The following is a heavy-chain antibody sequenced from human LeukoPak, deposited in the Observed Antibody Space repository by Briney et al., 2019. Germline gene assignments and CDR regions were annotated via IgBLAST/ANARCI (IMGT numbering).Heavy chain of an antibody. CDR3: APSCGSDCPGAY. CDR2: IRAGGSST. V-gene: IGHV3-23*01. Sequence: GGSLRLSCAASGFTFSSYAMSWVRQAPGKGLEWVSGIRAGGSSTYYADSVKGRFTISRDNSKNTLYLQMNSLRAEVTAVYYCAPSCGSDCPGAYWGQGTLVTVSS. CDR1: GFTFSSYA. J-gene: IGHJ4*02. D-gene: IGHD2-21*02.